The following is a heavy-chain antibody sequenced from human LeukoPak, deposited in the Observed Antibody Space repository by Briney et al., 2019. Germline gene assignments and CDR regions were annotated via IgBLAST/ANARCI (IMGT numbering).Heavy chain of an antibody. CDR3: AREGRYYGSGSHRDGFDI. CDR1: GFTFSSYA. Sequence: GGSLRLSCAASGFTFSSYAMHWVRQAPGKGLEWVAVISYDGSNKYYADSVKGRFTISRDNSKNTLYLQMNSLTAEDTAIYYCAREGRYYGSGSHRDGFDIWGQGTMVTVSS. D-gene: IGHD3-10*01. J-gene: IGHJ3*02. V-gene: IGHV3-30*04. CDR2: ISYDGSNK.